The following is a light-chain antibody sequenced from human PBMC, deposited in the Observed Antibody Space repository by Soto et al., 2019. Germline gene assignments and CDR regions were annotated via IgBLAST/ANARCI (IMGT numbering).Light chain of an antibody. J-gene: IGKJ4*01. V-gene: IGKV1-39*01. CDR3: QQTYSIPIT. CDR2: SAS. Sequence: DIQVTQSPSSLSASVGVRLTIICRASQNIRNYLNWYRHKPGNAPELLILSASIVQSGVPSRFSGAGFGTDFTLTISSLQPEDFATSFCQQTYSIPITFGGGTTVDI. CDR1: QNIRNY.